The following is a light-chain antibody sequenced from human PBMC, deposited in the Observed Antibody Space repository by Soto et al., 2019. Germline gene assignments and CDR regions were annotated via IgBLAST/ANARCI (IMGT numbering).Light chain of an antibody. CDR1: HTLSSW. CDR2: KAS. V-gene: IGKV1-5*03. Sequence: DIQMTHSPATLSGSIGDRVTLSCRASHTLSSWLAWYQQKPGKAPKLLIYKASTLKSGVPSRFSGSGSGTEFTLTISSLQPDDFATYYCQHYNSYSEAFGQGTKVDI. CDR3: QHYNSYSEA. J-gene: IGKJ1*01.